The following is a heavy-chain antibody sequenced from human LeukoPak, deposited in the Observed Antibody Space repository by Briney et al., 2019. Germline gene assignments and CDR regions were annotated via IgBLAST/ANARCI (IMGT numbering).Heavy chain of an antibody. CDR1: GYRFTDYY. V-gene: IGHV1-2*02. CDR3: ASALNSRSSSC. J-gene: IGHJ4*02. Sequence: ASVKVSCKASGYRFTDYYMHWVRQAPGQGIEWMGWFNPESGGTNYAQKFQGRVTMTTDTTISTAYMELTRLRSDDTAVYYCASALNSRSSSCWGQGTRVTVSS. D-gene: IGHD6-13*01. CDR2: FNPESGGT.